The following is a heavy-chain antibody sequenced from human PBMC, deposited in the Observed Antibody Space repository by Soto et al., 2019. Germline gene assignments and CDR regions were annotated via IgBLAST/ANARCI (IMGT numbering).Heavy chain of an antibody. Sequence: GESLKISCAASGFTFGTYTMNWVRQAPGKGLEWVSALGGGGDTHYAESVKGRFTISRDYSKNILLLQMNSLRDEDSAIYYCTKDRHPDGIWTFDFWGQGTLVTVSS. D-gene: IGHD3-9*01. J-gene: IGHJ4*02. CDR3: TKDRHPDGIWTFDF. CDR2: LGGGGDT. V-gene: IGHV3-23*01. CDR1: GFTFGTYT.